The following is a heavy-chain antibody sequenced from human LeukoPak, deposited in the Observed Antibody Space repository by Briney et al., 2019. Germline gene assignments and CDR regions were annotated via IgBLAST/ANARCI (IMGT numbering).Heavy chain of an antibody. CDR2: INSDGSST. V-gene: IGHV3-74*01. CDR3: ARDGYSYRNGFDI. D-gene: IGHD5-24*01. Sequence: GGTLRLSCAASGFTFSGYWMHWVRQAPGQGLVWVSRINSDGSSTSYADSVKGRITISRDSAKNTLYLQMNSLRAEDTAVYYCARDGYSYRNGFDIWGQGTMVTVSS. J-gene: IGHJ3*02. CDR1: GFTFSGYW.